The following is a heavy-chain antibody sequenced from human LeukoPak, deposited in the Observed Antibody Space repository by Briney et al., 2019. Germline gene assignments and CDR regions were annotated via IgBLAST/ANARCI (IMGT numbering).Heavy chain of an antibody. Sequence: KSSETLSLTCAVYGGSFSGYYWSWIRQPPGKGLEWIGEINHSGSTNYNPSLKSRVTISVDTSKNQFSLKLSSVTAADTAVYYCAREGLTVTTPFDIWGQGTMVTVSS. D-gene: IGHD4-17*01. CDR3: AREGLTVTTPFDI. CDR2: INHSGST. CDR1: GGSFSGYY. V-gene: IGHV4-34*01. J-gene: IGHJ3*02.